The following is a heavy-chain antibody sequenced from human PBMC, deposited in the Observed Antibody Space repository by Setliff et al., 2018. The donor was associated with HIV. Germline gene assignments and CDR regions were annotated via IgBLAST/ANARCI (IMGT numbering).Heavy chain of an antibody. Sequence: PSQTLSLTCTVSGGSISSYYWSWIRQPPGKGLEWIGYIYTSGSTNYNPSLKSRATISVDTSKNQFSLRLNSVTAADTAVYYCARGATLLPGYSDRWEYFYMDVWGKGTTVTVS. J-gene: IGHJ6*03. CDR1: GGSISSYY. CDR2: IYTSGST. V-gene: IGHV4-4*08. CDR3: ARGATLLPGYSDRWEYFYMDV. D-gene: IGHD5-12*01.